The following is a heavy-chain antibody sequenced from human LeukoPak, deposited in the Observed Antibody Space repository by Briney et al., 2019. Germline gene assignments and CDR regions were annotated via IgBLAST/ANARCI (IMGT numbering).Heavy chain of an antibody. Sequence: PGGSLRLSCAASGFTFSSYSMNWVRQAPGKGLEWVPSISSSSSYIYYADSVKGRFTISRDNAKNSLYLQMNSLRAEDTAVYYCASEIVVVPAAPKSDYWGQGTLVTVSS. CDR1: GFTFSSYS. D-gene: IGHD2-2*01. CDR3: ASEIVVVPAAPKSDY. V-gene: IGHV3-21*01. J-gene: IGHJ4*02. CDR2: ISSSSSYI.